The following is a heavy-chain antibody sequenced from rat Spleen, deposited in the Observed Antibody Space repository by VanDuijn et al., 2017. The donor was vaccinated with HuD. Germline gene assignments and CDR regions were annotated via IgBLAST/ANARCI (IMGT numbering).Heavy chain of an antibody. D-gene: IGHD1-4*01. CDR3: ATGGLDTTLTDA. CDR2: INYDGSSI. CDR1: GFIFSDYH. V-gene: IGHV5-7*01. J-gene: IGHJ2*01. Sequence: EVQLVESGGGLVQPGRSLKISCAASGFIFSDYHLAWVRQAPTKGLEWVATINYDGSSIYYRDSVKGRLTISRDNAKNTLYLQMDSLRSEDTATYYCATGGLDTTLTDAWGQGVMVTVSS.